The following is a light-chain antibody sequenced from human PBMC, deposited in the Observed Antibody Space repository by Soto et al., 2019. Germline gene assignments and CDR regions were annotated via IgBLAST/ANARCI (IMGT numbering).Light chain of an antibody. CDR2: DVF. Sequence: QSVLTQDASVSGSPGQSITISCTGTSSDVGGFNYVSWYQQHPGKAPKLMIYDVFTRPSGVSNRFSGSESGNTASLTISALQAEDEADYYCTSWTSTSTYVFGSGTKVTVL. V-gene: IGLV2-14*03. CDR3: TSWTSTSTYV. J-gene: IGLJ1*01. CDR1: SSDVGGFNY.